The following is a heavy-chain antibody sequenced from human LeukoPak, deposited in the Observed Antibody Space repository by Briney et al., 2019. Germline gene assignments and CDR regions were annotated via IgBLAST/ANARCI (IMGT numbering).Heavy chain of an antibody. J-gene: IGHJ4*02. V-gene: IGHV4-39*01. CDR1: GGSISNSSYY. CDR2: IYYSGST. Sequence: KPSETLSLTCTVSGGSISNSSYYWGWIRQPPGKGLEWIGSIYYSGSTYYNPSLKSRVTISVDTSKNQFSLKLSSVTAADTAVYYCARPGGSYPYYFDYWGQGTLVTVSS. CDR3: ARPGGSYPYYFDY. D-gene: IGHD1-26*01.